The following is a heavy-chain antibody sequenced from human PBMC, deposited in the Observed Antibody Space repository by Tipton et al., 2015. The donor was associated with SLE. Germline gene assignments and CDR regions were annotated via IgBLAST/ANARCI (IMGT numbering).Heavy chain of an antibody. CDR1: GFTFSNYW. CDR2: LNSDGTFT. J-gene: IGHJ3*01. D-gene: IGHD3-22*01. Sequence: GSLRLSCVASGFTFSNYWMHWVRQAPGKGPVWVSRLNSDGTFTTHADSVKGRFTISRDNAKNTLYLQMDSLRVEDTALYYCVRDRRPYEADGNDAFDLWGEGIMVNVSS. V-gene: IGHV3-74*01. CDR3: VRDRRPYEADGNDAFDL.